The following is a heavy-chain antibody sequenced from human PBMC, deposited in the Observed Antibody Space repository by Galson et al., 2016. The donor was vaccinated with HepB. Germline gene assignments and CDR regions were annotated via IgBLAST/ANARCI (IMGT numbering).Heavy chain of an antibody. CDR2: IYTSGST. Sequence: TLSLTCTVSGGSIRINSYYWTWIRQPAGKGLEWIGRIYTSGSTNYNPSLKSRVTISIDASKNEFSLRLSSVTAADTAVYYCARQSLVYTYADDAFDIWGQGTTVTVSS. V-gene: IGHV4-61*02. CDR3: ARQSLVYTYADDAFDI. J-gene: IGHJ3*02. CDR1: GGSIRINSYY. D-gene: IGHD2-2*02.